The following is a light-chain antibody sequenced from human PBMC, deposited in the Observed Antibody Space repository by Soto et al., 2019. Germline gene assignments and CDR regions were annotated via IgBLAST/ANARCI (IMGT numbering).Light chain of an antibody. CDR1: QSVSSSY. CDR2: GAS. Sequence: EIVLKQSPGTLSLSPGERATLSCRASQSVSSSYLAWYQQKPGQAPRLLIYGASSRATGIPDRFSGSGSGTDFTLTISRLEPEDFAVYYCQQYGSSPLLPFGGGTKVEIK. J-gene: IGKJ4*01. V-gene: IGKV3-20*01. CDR3: QQYGSSPLLP.